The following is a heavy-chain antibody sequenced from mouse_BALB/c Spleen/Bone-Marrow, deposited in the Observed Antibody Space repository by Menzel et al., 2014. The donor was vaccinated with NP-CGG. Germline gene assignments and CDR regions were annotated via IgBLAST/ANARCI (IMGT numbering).Heavy chain of an antibody. CDR3: ARHLYGNYGAMDY. Sequence: EVKLQESGGGLVQPGGSLKLSCATSGFTFSDYYMYWVRQTPEKRLEWVAYINNGGGSTYYPDTVKGRFTISRDNAKNTLYLQMSRLKSEDTAMYYCARHLYGNYGAMDYWGQGTSVTVSS. D-gene: IGHD2-1*01. CDR1: GFTFSDYY. V-gene: IGHV5-12*02. J-gene: IGHJ4*01. CDR2: INNGGGST.